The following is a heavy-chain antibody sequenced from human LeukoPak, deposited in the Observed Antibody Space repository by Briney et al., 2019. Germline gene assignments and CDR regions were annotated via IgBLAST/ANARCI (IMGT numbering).Heavy chain of an antibody. CDR3: ATESGYDFERYAFDI. D-gene: IGHD5-12*01. CDR2: IYYSGST. J-gene: IGHJ3*02. CDR1: GGSISSYY. Sequence: SETLSLTCTVSGGSISSYYWSWIRQPPGKGLEWIGYIYYSGSTNYNPSLKSRVTISVGTSKNQFSLKLSSVTAADTAVYYCATESGYDFERYAFDIWGQGTMVTVSS. V-gene: IGHV4-59*08.